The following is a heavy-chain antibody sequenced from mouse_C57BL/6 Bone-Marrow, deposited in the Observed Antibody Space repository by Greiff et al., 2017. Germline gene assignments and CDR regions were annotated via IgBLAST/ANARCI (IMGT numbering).Heavy chain of an antibody. CDR3: ARQGIYYYGSSYDWFAY. V-gene: IGHV5-6*01. D-gene: IGHD1-1*01. CDR1: GFTFSSYG. J-gene: IGHJ3*01. CDR2: ISSGGSYT. Sequence: EVQGVESGGDLVKPGGSLKLSCAASGFTFSSYGMSWVRQTPDKRLEWVATISSGGSYTYYPDSVKGRITISRDNAKNTLYLQMSSLKSEDTAMYYCARQGIYYYGSSYDWFAYWGQGTLVTVSA.